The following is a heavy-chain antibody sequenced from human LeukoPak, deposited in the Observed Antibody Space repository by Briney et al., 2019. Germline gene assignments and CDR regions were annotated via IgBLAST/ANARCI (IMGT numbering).Heavy chain of an antibody. CDR3: AKGYYFDILSGYSSLDS. V-gene: IGHV3-23*01. J-gene: IGHJ4*02. CDR2: ISGSGGST. D-gene: IGHD3-9*01. Sequence: GGSLRLSCAASGFTFSSYAMSWVRQAPGKGLEWVSAISGSGGSTYYADSVKGRFTISRDDSKNTLYLQMNSLRAEDTAAYYCAKGYYFDILSGYSSLDSWGQGTLVTVSS. CDR1: GFTFSSYA.